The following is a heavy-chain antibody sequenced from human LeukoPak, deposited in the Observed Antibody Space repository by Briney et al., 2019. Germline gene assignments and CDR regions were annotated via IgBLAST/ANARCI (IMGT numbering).Heavy chain of an antibody. J-gene: IGHJ2*01. Sequence: PSETLSLTCAVYGGSFGGYYWSWIRQPPGKGLEWIGEINHSGSTNYNPSLKSRVTISVDTSKNQFSLKLSSVTAADTAVYYCARTQAVAATGRYFDLWGRGTLVTVSS. V-gene: IGHV4-34*01. CDR1: GGSFGGYY. CDR2: INHSGST. D-gene: IGHD6-19*01. CDR3: ARTQAVAATGRYFDL.